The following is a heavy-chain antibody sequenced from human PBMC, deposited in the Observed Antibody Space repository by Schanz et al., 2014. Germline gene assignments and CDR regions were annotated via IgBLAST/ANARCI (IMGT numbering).Heavy chain of an antibody. CDR1: GFTFRSYG. CDR3: AKCIGWYGRCAFDI. V-gene: IGHV3-7*01. Sequence: LMESGGGVVRPGRSVRLSCVASGFTFRSYGMHWVRQAPGKGLEWVANIKHDGGEKYYVDSLKGRFTISRDNAKNSLYLQMSSLRAEDTAVYYCAKCIGWYGRCAFDIWGQGTMVTVSS. J-gene: IGHJ3*02. D-gene: IGHD6-19*01. CDR2: IKHDGGEK.